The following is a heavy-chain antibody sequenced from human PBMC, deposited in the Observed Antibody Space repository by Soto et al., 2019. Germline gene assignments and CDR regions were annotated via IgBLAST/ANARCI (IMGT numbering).Heavy chain of an antibody. CDR2: IYHSGST. Sequence: PSETLSLTCAVYGGSFSDYSWTWVRQPPGKGLEWIGEIYHSGSTNYNPSLKSRVTISVDKSKNQFSLKLSSVTAADTAVYYCARSATGEFDYWGQGTLVTVSS. D-gene: IGHD5-12*01. V-gene: IGHV4-34*01. CDR1: GGSFSDYS. CDR3: ARSATGEFDY. J-gene: IGHJ4*02.